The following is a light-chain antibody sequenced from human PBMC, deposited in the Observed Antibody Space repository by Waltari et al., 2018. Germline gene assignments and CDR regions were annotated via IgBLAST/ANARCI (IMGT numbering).Light chain of an antibody. J-gene: IGLJ2*01. V-gene: IGLV2-14*01. CDR1: SSDDGGYNY. CDR2: DVS. CDR3: SSYTSSSTSV. Sequence: QSALTQPASVSGSPGQSITISCTGTSSDDGGYNYVSWYQQHPGKAPKLMIYDVSNRPSGVSNRFSGSNSGNTASLTISGLQAEDEADYYCSSYTSSSTSVFGGGTKLTVL.